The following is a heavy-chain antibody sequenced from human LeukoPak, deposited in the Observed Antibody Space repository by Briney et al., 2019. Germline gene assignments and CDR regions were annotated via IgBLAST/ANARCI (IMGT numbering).Heavy chain of an antibody. V-gene: IGHV3-53*04. D-gene: IGHD3-10*01. J-gene: IGHJ3*01. CDR3: ARGGIHVGAYDV. CDR1: GFSVSNNY. CDR2: TYSSGTS. Sequence: PGGSLRLSCAASGFSVSNNYMNWVRQAPGKGLEWVSVTYSSGTSHYADSVRGRFTVYRQNPNNTVHLQMNNLRVEDTAVYYCARGGIHVGAYDVWGQGTVVTVSS.